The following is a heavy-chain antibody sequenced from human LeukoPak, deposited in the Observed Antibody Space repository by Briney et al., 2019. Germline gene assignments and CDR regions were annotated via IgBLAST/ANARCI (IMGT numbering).Heavy chain of an antibody. D-gene: IGHD3-16*01. CDR3: ARDLLSLPHKYFDS. CDR2: IRYDGSQK. CDR1: GFSFLNYG. J-gene: IGHJ4*02. Sequence: GGSLTLSCAASGFSFLNYGMHWVRQAPGKGLEWVAYIRYDGSQKYYGDSVKSRFTISRDNSKNTVYLQRNSMRDEDTAVYYCARDLLSLPHKYFDSWGEGTLVTV. V-gene: IGHV3-30*02.